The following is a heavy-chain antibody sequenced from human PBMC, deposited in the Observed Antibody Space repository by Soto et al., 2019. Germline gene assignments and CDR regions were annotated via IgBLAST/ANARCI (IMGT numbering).Heavy chain of an antibody. CDR1: GYTFTGYY. V-gene: IGHV1-2*04. CDR3: ARLNSSSWFPAGYFDY. CDR2: INPNSGGT. Sequence: ASVKVSCKASGYTFTGYYMHWVRQAPGQGLEWMGWINPNSGGTNYAQKFQGWVTMTRDTSISTAYMELSRLRSDDTAVYYCARLNSSSWFPAGYFDYLGQGTLVTVSS. D-gene: IGHD6-13*01. J-gene: IGHJ4*02.